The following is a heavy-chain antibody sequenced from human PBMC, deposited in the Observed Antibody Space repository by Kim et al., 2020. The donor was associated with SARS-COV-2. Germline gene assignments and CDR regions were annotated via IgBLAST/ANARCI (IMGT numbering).Heavy chain of an antibody. CDR1: GDSVSSNSAA. Sequence: SQTLSLTCAISGDSVSSNSAAWNWIRQSPSRGLEWLGRTYYRSKWYNDYAVSVKSRITINPDTSKNQFSLQLNSVTPEDTAVYYCARVPVPQPGYSSSWYYYYYYMDVWGKGTTVTVSS. J-gene: IGHJ6*03. D-gene: IGHD6-13*01. CDR3: ARVPVPQPGYSSSWYYYYYYMDV. CDR2: TYYRSKWYN. V-gene: IGHV6-1*01.